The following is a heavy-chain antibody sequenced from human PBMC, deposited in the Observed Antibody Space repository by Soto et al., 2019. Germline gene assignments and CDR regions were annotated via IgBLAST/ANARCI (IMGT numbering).Heavy chain of an antibody. J-gene: IGHJ5*02. V-gene: IGHV1-69*01. CDR3: ARAPVGGIYTRGNWFDP. CDR2: IIPIFGTA. D-gene: IGHD2-2*02. CDR1: GGTFSSYA. Sequence: QVQLVQSGAEVKKPGSSGKVSCKASGGTFSSYAISWVRQAPGQGLEWMGGIIPIFGTANDEQKFQGRVTITAVEYTSTAYRELSSLRAEDTAVYYCARAPVGGIYTRGNWFDPWGQGTLVTVSS.